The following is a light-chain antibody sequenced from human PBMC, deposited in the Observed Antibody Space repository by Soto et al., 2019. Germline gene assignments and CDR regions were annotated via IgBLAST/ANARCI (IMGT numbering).Light chain of an antibody. CDR1: SSNIGGNS. CDR2: DDN. V-gene: IGLV1-51*01. J-gene: IGLJ1*01. Sequence: QSVMTQPPSVSAAPGQKGTISCSGSSSNIGGNSVSWYQQLPGTAPKLLIYDDNKPPSGIPDRFCGSKAGTSATLGISGFETGDEADYYCGSWDSRLSPYLVGTGTKLTVL. CDR3: GSWDSRLSPYL.